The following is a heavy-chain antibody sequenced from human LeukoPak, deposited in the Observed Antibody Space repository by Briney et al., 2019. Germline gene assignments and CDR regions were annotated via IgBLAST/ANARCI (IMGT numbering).Heavy chain of an antibody. CDR1: GFAFSSYA. Sequence: GGSLRLSCAASGFAFSSYAMSWVRQAPGKGLEWVSAISGSGGSTYYADSAKGRFTISRDNSKNTLYLQMNSLRAEDTAVYYCAKDRSFYSRGSPDYWGQGTLVTVSS. CDR2: ISGSGGST. J-gene: IGHJ4*02. CDR3: AKDRSFYSRGSPDY. V-gene: IGHV3-23*01. D-gene: IGHD6-19*01.